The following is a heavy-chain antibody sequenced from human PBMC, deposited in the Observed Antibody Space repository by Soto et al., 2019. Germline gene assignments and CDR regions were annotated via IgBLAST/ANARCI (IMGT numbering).Heavy chain of an antibody. D-gene: IGHD2-8*02. V-gene: IGHV4-34*01. CDR3: ARDKITGLFDY. CDR2: INHSGST. J-gene: IGHJ4*02. CDR1: GGSFSGYY. Sequence: SETLSLTCAVYGGSFSGYYWTWIRQPPGTGLKWIGEINHSGSTNYNPSIKSRVTISVDTSKNQFSLKMTSVTAADTAVYYCARDKITGLFDYWGQGTLVT.